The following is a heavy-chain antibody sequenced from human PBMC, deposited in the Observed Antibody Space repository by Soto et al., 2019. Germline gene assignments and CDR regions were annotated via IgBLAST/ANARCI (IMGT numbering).Heavy chain of an antibody. J-gene: IGHJ4*02. Sequence: NPSETLSLTCTVSGGSTNSRSVYWGWVRQPPGKGLEWIGSVYYSGSTHDNPSLQSRVTISVDTSRNQFSLNLISVTAADTAVYFCARQPRGPGYGERGLYFDYWGQGTLVTVSS. CDR2: VYYSGST. CDR3: ARQPRGPGYGERGLYFDY. V-gene: IGHV4-39*01. D-gene: IGHD3-16*01. CDR1: GGSTNSRSVY.